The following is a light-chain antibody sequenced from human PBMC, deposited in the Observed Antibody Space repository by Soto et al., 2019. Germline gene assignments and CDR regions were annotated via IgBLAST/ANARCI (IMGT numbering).Light chain of an antibody. V-gene: IGKV1-13*02. CDR3: QQYESYSPLT. Sequence: IQLTQSPSSLPVSVGDRVTITCRASQGISSALAWYQQKPGKAPKLLIYDAYSLESGVPSRFSGRRSGTEFTLTIAGLQPEDFATYYCQQYESYSPLTFGGGTKVDIK. J-gene: IGKJ4*01. CDR1: QGISSA. CDR2: DAY.